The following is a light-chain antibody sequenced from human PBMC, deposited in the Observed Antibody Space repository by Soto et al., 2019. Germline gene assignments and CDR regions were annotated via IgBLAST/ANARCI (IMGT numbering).Light chain of an antibody. CDR1: SSDVGAYNF. CDR2: DVS. V-gene: IGLV2-11*01. J-gene: IGLJ2*01. CDR3: FSYSGTDHPV. Sequence: QSALTQPPSVSGSPGQSVTISCTGTSSDVGAYNFVSWYQQYPGKAPKLIIFDVSARPSGVPDRFSGSKSGNTASLTISGLQADDEADYYCFSYSGTDHPVLGGGTKVTVL.